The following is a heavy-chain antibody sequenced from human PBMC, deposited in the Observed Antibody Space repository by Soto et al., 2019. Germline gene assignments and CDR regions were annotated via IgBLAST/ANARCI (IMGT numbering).Heavy chain of an antibody. J-gene: IGHJ4*02. Sequence: PSETLSLTCAVSGYSISSGYYCGWTRQPPGKGLEWIGRIYHSGSTYYNPSLKRRVTISVATPKNQFSLQLSSVTAADTAAYSCARDRKVGYRGYSGEDYWGQGTRSTVAT. CDR3: ARDRKVGYRGYSGEDY. CDR2: IYHSGST. D-gene: IGHD5-12*01. V-gene: IGHV4-38-2*02. CDR1: GYSISSGYY.